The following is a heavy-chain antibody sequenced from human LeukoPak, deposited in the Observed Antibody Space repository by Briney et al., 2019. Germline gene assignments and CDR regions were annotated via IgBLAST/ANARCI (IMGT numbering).Heavy chain of an antibody. J-gene: IGHJ4*02. D-gene: IGHD2-15*01. CDR2: ISYDGSNQ. V-gene: IGHV3-30*03. CDR3: ARWLLAPYYFDY. CDR1: GFIFGSHG. Sequence: PGGSLRLSCAASGFIFGSHGMHWVRQAPAKGLERVATISYDGSNQYYTDSVKGRFTISRDNSKNTLYLQMNSLRTEDTAVYYCARWLLAPYYFDYWGQGTLVTVSS.